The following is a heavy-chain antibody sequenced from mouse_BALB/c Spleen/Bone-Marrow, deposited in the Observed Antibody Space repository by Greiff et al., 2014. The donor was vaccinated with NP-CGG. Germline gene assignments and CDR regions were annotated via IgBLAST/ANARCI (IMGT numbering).Heavy chain of an antibody. D-gene: IGHD2-1*01. CDR2: INSNGGST. CDR1: GFTFSSYG. CDR3: ARGNYGNYVDYFDY. J-gene: IGHJ2*01. V-gene: IGHV5-6-3*01. Sequence: EVKLVESGGGLVQPGGSLNLSCAASGFTFSSYGMSWVRQTPDKRLELVASINSNGGSTYYPDSVKGRFTISRDNAKNTLSLQMSSLKSEDTAMYYCARGNYGNYVDYFDYWGQGTTLTVSS.